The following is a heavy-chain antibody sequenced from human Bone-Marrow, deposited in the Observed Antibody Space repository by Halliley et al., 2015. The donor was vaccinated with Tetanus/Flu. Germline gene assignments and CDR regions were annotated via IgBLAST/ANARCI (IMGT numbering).Heavy chain of an antibody. V-gene: IGHV3-23*01. Sequence: RGGNTYDADSGKGRATISRDKSKNPLYVQRNSLRAEDAAVYYCARNPSNFYYGSGFQHSGMDGWGQGTTVTVSS. J-gene: IGHJ6*02. D-gene: IGHD3-10*01. CDR3: ARNPSNFYYGSGFQHSGMDG. CDR2: RGGNT.